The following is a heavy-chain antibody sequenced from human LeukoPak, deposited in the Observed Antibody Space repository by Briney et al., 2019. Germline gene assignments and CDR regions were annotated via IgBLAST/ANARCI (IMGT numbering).Heavy chain of an antibody. J-gene: IGHJ6*02. CDR1: GGSFSGYY. Sequence: PSETLSLTCAVYGGSFSGYYWSWIRQPPGKGLEWIGEINHSGSTNYNPSLKSRVTISVDTSKNQFSLKLSSVTAADTAVYYCARGRYGDYYYYYGMDVWGQGTTVTVSS. CDR2: INHSGST. D-gene: IGHD4-17*01. V-gene: IGHV4-34*01. CDR3: ARGRYGDYYYYYGMDV.